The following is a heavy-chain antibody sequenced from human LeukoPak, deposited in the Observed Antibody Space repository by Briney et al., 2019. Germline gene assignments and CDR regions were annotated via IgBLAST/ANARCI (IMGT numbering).Heavy chain of an antibody. CDR2: IYYSGST. D-gene: IGHD4-23*01. J-gene: IGHJ5*02. Sequence: PSETLSLTCTVSGGSISSSSYYWGWIRQPPGKGLEWIGRIYYSGSTYYNPSLKSRVTISVDTSKNQFSLQLSSVTAADTAVYYCARERTTVVTPQYNWFDPWGQGTLVTVSS. CDR3: ARERTTVVTPQYNWFDP. CDR1: GGSISSSSYY. V-gene: IGHV4-39*07.